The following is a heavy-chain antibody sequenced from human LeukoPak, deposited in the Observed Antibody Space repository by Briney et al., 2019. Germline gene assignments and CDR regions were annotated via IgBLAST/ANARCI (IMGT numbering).Heavy chain of an antibody. CDR2: IYTSGST. J-gene: IGHJ4*02. Sequence: SETLSLTCSVSADSISSYFWNWIRQPAGKGLEWIGRIYTSGSTNYNPSFKSRVTMSVDTSKNQFSLKLSSVTAADTAVYYCARGARVPVAKELDYWGQGTLVTVSS. CDR1: ADSISSYF. V-gene: IGHV4-4*07. CDR3: ARGARVPVAKELDY. D-gene: IGHD2-2*01.